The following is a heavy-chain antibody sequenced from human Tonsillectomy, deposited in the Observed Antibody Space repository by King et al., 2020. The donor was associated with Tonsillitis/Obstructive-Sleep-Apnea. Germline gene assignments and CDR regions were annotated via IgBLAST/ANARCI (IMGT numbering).Heavy chain of an antibody. CDR3: ARGLWIQLWHPFDP. CDR1: GFTVSRNY. J-gene: IGHJ5*02. Sequence: VQLVESGGGLVQPGGSLRLSCAASGFTVSRNYMSWVRQAPGKGLAWVSVIVSGGSTYYADSVQGRFTISRDNSKNTLYLQLNSLRAEDTAVYSCARGLWIQLWHPFDPWGQGTLVTVSS. CDR2: IVSGGST. D-gene: IGHD5-18*01. V-gene: IGHV3-66*01.